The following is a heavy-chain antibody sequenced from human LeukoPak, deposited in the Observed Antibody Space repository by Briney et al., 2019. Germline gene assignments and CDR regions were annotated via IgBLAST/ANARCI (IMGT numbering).Heavy chain of an antibody. D-gene: IGHD3-3*01. J-gene: IGHJ4*02. V-gene: IGHV3-21*01. CDR3: ARYDFWSGYYTEEDDY. Sequence: GGSLRLSCAASGFTFSSYSMNWVRQAPGKGLEWVSSISSSSSYIYHADSVKGRFTISRDNAKNSLYLQMNCLRAEDTAVYYCARYDFWSGYYTEEDDYWGQGTLVTVSS. CDR1: GFTFSSYS. CDR2: ISSSSSYI.